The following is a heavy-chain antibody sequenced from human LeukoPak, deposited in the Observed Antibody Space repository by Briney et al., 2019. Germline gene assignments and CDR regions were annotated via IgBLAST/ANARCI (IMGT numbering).Heavy chain of an antibody. J-gene: IGHJ1*01. V-gene: IGHV3-23*01. Sequence: GGSLRLSCAASGLTFSSYAMSWVRQAPGKGLEWVSAIIGSGGSTYYADSVKGRFTISRDNSKNTLYLQMNSLRAEDTAVYYCAKDNVVVTAATRYFQHWGQGTLVTVSS. CDR3: AKDNVVVTAATRYFQH. CDR1: GLTFSSYA. D-gene: IGHD2-21*02. CDR2: IIGSGGST.